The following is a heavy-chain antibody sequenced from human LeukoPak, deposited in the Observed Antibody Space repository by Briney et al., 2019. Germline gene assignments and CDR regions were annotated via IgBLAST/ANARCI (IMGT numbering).Heavy chain of an antibody. V-gene: IGHV4-59*11. D-gene: IGHD3-22*01. J-gene: IGHJ3*02. CDR3: ARDYYDSRGEAFDI. Sequence: RSSETLSPTCTVSGDSIGSHYWSWIRQPPGKGLEWIGYIFYVGSTNYNPSLKSRVTISVDTSKNQFSLKLNSVTAADTAVYYCARDYYDSRGEAFDIWGQGTMVTVSS. CDR2: IFYVGST. CDR1: GDSIGSHY.